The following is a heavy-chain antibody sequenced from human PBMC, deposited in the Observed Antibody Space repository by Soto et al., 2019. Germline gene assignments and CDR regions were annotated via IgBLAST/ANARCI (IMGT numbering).Heavy chain of an antibody. V-gene: IGHV4-59*01. CDR1: GASINSYY. J-gene: IGHJ3*02. CDR3: ATDLEPYQLLSAFDI. Sequence: PSETLSLTCTVSGASINSYYWSWIRQPPGKGLEWIGYIYYSGSTNYNPSLKSRVTMSVDTSKNQFSLKLSSVTAADTAVYYCATDLEPYQLLSAFDIWGQGTMVTVS. D-gene: IGHD2-2*01. CDR2: IYYSGST.